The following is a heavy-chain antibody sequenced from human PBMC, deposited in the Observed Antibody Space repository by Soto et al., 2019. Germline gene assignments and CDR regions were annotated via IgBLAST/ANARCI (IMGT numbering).Heavy chain of an antibody. CDR3: GRDRRDGDTI. V-gene: IGHV3-66*01. Sequence: EVQVVESGGGLVQPGGSLRLSCAASGFFVTNYYMSWFRQAPGKGLEWVAVIYRGGDIYYADFEQGRFTTSRDTSRTSLDLQMNSLGVEATAVYYCGRDRRDGDTIWGQGVVVTVSS. J-gene: IGHJ4*02. CDR2: IYRGGDI. CDR1: GFFVTNYY. D-gene: IGHD3-3*01.